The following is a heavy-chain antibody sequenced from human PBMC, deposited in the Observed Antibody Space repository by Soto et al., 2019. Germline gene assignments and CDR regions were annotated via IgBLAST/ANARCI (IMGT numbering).Heavy chain of an antibody. CDR2: INAGNGNT. Sequence: GASVKVTCKPSGHTFTDHAIHWVRQAPGQRLEWMGWINAGNGNTRYLQKFQGRVTITRDTSASTAYMELSSLRSEDTAVFYCARGPIAAVNFFDYWGQGTLVTVSS. CDR1: GHTFTDHA. J-gene: IGHJ4*02. V-gene: IGHV1-3*01. CDR3: ARGPIAAVNFFDY. D-gene: IGHD6-13*01.